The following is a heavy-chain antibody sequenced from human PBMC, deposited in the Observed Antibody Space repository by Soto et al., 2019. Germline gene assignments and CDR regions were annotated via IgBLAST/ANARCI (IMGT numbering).Heavy chain of an antibody. CDR2: IYHSGST. CDR1: GGSISSSNW. J-gene: IGHJ6*02. V-gene: IGHV4-4*02. Sequence: SETLSLTCAVSGGSISSSNWWSWVRQPPGKGLEWVGEIYHSGSTNYNPSLKSRVTISVDKSKNQFSLKLSSVTAADTAVYYCASYSSSWSLNYYYYGMDVWGQGTTVTVSS. CDR3: ASYSSSWSLNYYYYGMDV. D-gene: IGHD6-13*01.